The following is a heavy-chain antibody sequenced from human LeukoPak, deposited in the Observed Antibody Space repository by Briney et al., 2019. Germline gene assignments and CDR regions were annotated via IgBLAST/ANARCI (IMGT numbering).Heavy chain of an antibody. CDR3: ARDIVVVVAATTPRGHWFDP. CDR2: INHSGST. Sequence: SETLSLTCAVYGGSFSGYYWSWIRQPPGKGLEWIGEINHSGSTNYNPSLKSRVTISVDTSKNQFSLKLSSVTAADTAVYYCARDIVVVVAATTPRGHWFDPWGQGTLVTVSS. CDR1: GGSFSGYY. D-gene: IGHD2-15*01. V-gene: IGHV4-34*01. J-gene: IGHJ5*02.